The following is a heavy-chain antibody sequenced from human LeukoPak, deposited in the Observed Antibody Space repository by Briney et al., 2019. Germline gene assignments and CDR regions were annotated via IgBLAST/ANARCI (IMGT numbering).Heavy chain of an antibody. Sequence: GGSLRLSCAASGFTFSSYWMHWVRQAPGKGLVWVSRINSDGSTTVYADSVKGRFTISRDNAKNTLYLQMNSLRAEDTAVYYCARGEPGFGGLPTVLDNWGQGALVTVSS. V-gene: IGHV3-74*01. J-gene: IGHJ4*02. CDR1: GFTFSSYW. CDR3: ARGEPGFGGLPTVLDN. CDR2: INSDGSTT. D-gene: IGHD4-23*01.